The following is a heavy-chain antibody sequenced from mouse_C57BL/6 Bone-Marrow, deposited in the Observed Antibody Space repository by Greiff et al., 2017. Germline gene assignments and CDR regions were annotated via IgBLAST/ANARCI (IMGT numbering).Heavy chain of an antibody. V-gene: IGHV1-81*01. CDR3: ARGCPWFAY. CDR1: GYTFTSYG. Sequence: VQLQESRAELARPGASVKLSCKASGYTFTSYGISWVKQRTGQGLEWIGEIYPRSGNTYYNEKFKGKATLTADKSSSTAYMELRSLTSEDSAVYFCARGCPWFAYWGQGTLVTVSA. J-gene: IGHJ3*01. CDR2: IYPRSGNT.